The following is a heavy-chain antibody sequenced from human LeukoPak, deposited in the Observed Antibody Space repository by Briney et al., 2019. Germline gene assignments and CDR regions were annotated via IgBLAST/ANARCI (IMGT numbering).Heavy chain of an antibody. CDR1: GGSISSSSYY. CDR3: ASHLYSSGWYVKY. J-gene: IGHJ4*02. CDR2: IYYSGST. Sequence: SETLSLTSTVSGGSISSSSYYWGWIRQPPGKGLEWIGSIYYSGSTYYNPSLKSRVTISVDTSKNQFSLKLSSVTAADTAVYYCASHLYSSGWYVKYWGQGTLVTVSS. D-gene: IGHD6-19*01. V-gene: IGHV4-39*01.